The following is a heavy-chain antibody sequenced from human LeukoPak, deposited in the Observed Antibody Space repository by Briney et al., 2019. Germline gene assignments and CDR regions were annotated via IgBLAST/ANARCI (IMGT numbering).Heavy chain of an antibody. J-gene: IGHJ4*02. CDR1: GFTFSSYW. V-gene: IGHV3-7*01. D-gene: IGHD4-11*01. CDR3: ARDPVYDYSNYFDY. Sequence: GGSLRLSCAASGFTFSSYWMSWVRQAPGKGLEWVANIKQDGSEKYYVDSVKGRFTISRDNSKNSLYLQMNSLRAEDTAVYYCARDPVYDYSNYFDYWGQGTLVTVSS. CDR2: IKQDGSEK.